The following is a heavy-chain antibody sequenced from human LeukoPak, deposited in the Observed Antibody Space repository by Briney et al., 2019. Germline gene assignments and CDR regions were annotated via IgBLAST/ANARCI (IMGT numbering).Heavy chain of an antibody. CDR3: ARVNSSGSFHDY. J-gene: IGHJ4*02. V-gene: IGHV4-4*07. D-gene: IGHD3-22*01. CDR1: GGSISNCH. Sequence: SETLSLTCTVSGGSISNCHWSWIRQPAGKGLEWIGRISTSGSTNYNPSLTSRVTISVDKSKNQFSLNLNSVTAADTAVYFCARVNSSGSFHDYWGKGARVTVSS. CDR2: ISTSGST.